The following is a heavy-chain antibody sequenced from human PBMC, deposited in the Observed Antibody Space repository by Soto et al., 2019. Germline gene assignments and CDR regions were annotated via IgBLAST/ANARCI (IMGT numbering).Heavy chain of an antibody. D-gene: IGHD6-19*01. CDR1: GYTFTSYG. V-gene: IGHV1-18*01. CDR3: ARASVYSSGWNDIYDY. Sequence: QVQLVQSGAEGKKPGASVKVSCKASGYTFTSYGISWVRQAPGQGLERMGWISAYNGNTNYAQKLQGRVTMTTDTSTSTAYMELRSRRSDDTAVYYCARASVYSSGWNDIYDYWGQGTLVTVSS. CDR2: ISAYNGNT. J-gene: IGHJ4*02.